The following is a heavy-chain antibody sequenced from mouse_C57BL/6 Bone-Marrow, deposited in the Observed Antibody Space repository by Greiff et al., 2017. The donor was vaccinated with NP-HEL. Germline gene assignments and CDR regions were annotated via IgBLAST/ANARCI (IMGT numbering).Heavy chain of an antibody. CDR3: ARSDYYGSSPYAMDY. Sequence: VKLVESGAELARPGASVKLSCKASGYTFTSYGISWVKQRTGQGLEWIGEIYPRSGNTYYNEKFKGKATLTADKSSSTAYMELRSLTSEDSAVYFCARSDYYGSSPYAMDYWGQGTSVTVSS. CDR2: IYPRSGNT. J-gene: IGHJ4*01. D-gene: IGHD1-1*01. V-gene: IGHV1-81*01. CDR1: GYTFTSYG.